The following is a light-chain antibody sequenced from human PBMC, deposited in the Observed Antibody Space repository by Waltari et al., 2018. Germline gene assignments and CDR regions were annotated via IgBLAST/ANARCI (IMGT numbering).Light chain of an antibody. CDR1: QSVLYSSNNKNY. CDR2: WAS. CDR3: QQYYSTPYT. J-gene: IGKJ2*01. Sequence: DIVMTQSPDSLAVSLCERATINCKSPQSVLYSSNNKNYLAWYQQKPGQPPKLLIYWASTRESGVPDRFSGSGSGTDFTLTISSLQAEDVAVYYCQQYYSTPYTFGQGTKLEIK. V-gene: IGKV4-1*01.